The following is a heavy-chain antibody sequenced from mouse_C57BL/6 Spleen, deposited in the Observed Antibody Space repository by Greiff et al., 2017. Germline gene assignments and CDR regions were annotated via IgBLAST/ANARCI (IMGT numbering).Heavy chain of an antibody. J-gene: IGHJ3*01. Sequence: QVQLQQPGAELVKPGASVKLSCKASGYTFTSYWMHWVKQRPGQGLEWIGMIHPNSGSTNYNEKFKSKATLTVDKSSSTAYMQLSSLTSEDSAVYYCAREERTGPSWLAYWGQGTLVTVSA. CDR2: IHPNSGST. D-gene: IGHD4-1*01. CDR3: AREERTGPSWLAY. V-gene: IGHV1-64*01. CDR1: GYTFTSYW.